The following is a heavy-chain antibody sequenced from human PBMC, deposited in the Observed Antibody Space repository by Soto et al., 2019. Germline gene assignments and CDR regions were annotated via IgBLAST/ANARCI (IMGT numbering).Heavy chain of an antibody. CDR3: VASLAASGLNWLDP. CDR1: GGSISEKY. D-gene: IGHD6-13*01. V-gene: IGHV4-4*07. CDR2: IFANGHT. J-gene: IGHJ5*02. Sequence: PSETLSLTCXVSGGSISEKYWNWVRQPPGKGLEWIGLIFANGHTDYNPSLKSRVTMSVDASKNQFSLRLTSMTAADTAVYYCVASLAASGLNWLDPWGRGTLVTVSS.